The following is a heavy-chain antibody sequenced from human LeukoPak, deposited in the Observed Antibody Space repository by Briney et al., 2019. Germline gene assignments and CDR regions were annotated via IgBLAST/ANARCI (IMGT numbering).Heavy chain of an antibody. CDR1: GYTFISYD. CDR2: MNPNRGNT. CDR3: ASMACEKDCSGGSCSWGTR. V-gene: IGHV1-8*01. Sequence: ASVKVSCKASGYTFISYDIKWVRPATGRGLEWMGWMNPNRGNTDYAQKFQGRVTMTRNTSISTAYMEPSSLRSEDTAVYYCASMACEKDCSGGSCSWGTRWGQGTLVTVSS. J-gene: IGHJ4*02. D-gene: IGHD2-15*01.